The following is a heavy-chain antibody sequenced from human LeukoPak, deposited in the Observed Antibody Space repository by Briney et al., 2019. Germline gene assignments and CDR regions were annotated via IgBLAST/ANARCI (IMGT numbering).Heavy chain of an antibody. J-gene: IGHJ4*02. CDR3: ERGGEELGASDY. CDR2: IQSDGNNQ. D-gene: IGHD1-26*01. V-gene: IGHV3-30*02. Sequence: PGGSLRLSCAASGFIFNNHAMHWVRQAPGKGLEWVAFIQSDGNNQYYADSVKGRFTISRDNSKNTLYLQMNSLRAEDTAVYYWERGGEELGASDYGGQGPLVTVSS. CDR1: GFIFNNHA.